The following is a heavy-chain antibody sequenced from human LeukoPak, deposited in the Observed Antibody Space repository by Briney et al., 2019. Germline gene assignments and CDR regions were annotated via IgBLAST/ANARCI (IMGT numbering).Heavy chain of an antibody. CDR3: ARAPGVVAATFDY. D-gene: IGHD2-15*01. V-gene: IGHV1-2*04. J-gene: IGHJ4*02. CDR1: GYTFTGYY. Sequence: ASVKVSCKASGYTFTGYYMHWVRQAPGQGLEWMGWINPNSGGTNYAQKFQGWVTMTRDTSISTAYMELSRLRSDDTAVYYCARAPGVVAATFDYWGQGTLVTVSS. CDR2: INPNSGGT.